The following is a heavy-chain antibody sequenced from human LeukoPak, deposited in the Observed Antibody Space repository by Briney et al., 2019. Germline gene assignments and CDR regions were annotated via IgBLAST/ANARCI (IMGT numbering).Heavy chain of an antibody. CDR3: ARGMYDFWSGYYPFDP. J-gene: IGHJ5*02. CDR2: ISYDGSNK. CDR1: GFTFSSYA. D-gene: IGHD3-3*01. V-gene: IGHV3-30-3*01. Sequence: PGGSLRLSCAASGFTFSSYAMHWVRQAPGKGLEWVAVISYDGSNKYYADSVKGRFTISRDNSKNTLYLQMNSLRAEDTAVYYCARGMYDFWSGYYPFDPWGQGTLVTVSS.